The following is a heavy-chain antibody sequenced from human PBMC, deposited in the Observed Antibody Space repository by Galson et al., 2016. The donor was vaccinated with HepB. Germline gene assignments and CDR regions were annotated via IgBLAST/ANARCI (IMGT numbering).Heavy chain of an antibody. CDR1: GGSISSADYY. Sequence: LSPTCTVSGGSISSADYYWSWIRQPPGKGLEWIGYIYYSGSTYYNPSLKSRVTISVDTSKNQFSLKLSSVTAADTAVYYCAAEDYGDADDAFDIWGQGTMVTVSS. J-gene: IGHJ3*02. D-gene: IGHD4-17*01. CDR2: IYYSGST. CDR3: AAEDYGDADDAFDI. V-gene: IGHV4-30-4*01.